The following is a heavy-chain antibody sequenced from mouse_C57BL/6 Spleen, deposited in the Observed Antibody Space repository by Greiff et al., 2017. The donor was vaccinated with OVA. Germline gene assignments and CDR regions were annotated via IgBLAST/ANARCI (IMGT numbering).Heavy chain of an antibody. J-gene: IGHJ1*03. CDR1: GFTFSSYT. Sequence: EVMLVESGGGLVKPGGSLKLSCAASGFTFSSYTMPWVRQTPEKRLEWVATISGGGGNTYYPDSVKGRFTISRDNAKNTLYLQMSSLRSEDTALYYCARQDYGKPYWYFDVWGTGTTVTVSS. D-gene: IGHD2-1*01. CDR3: ARQDYGKPYWYFDV. V-gene: IGHV5-9*01. CDR2: ISGGGGNT.